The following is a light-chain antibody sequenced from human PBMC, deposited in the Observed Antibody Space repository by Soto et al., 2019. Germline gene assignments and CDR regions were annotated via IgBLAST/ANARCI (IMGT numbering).Light chain of an antibody. Sequence: DVVMTQSPLSLPVTLGQPASISCRSSQSVVYSDGIAYLTWFQQRPGQSPRRLIYRVSNRDSGVPDRFSGSGSGTDFTLKISRVDAEDVGVYYCMQGTHWPPTFGRGTKVQIK. CDR2: RVS. CDR1: QSVVYSDGIAY. V-gene: IGKV2-30*01. J-gene: IGKJ1*01. CDR3: MQGTHWPPT.